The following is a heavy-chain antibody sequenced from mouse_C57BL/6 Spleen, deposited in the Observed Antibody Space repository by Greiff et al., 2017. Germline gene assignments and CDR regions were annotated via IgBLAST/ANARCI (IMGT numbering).Heavy chain of an antibody. CDR1: GYTFTTYP. D-gene: IGHD1-1*02. CDR3: ARGGCYPPYWYFDV. J-gene: IGHJ1*03. V-gene: IGHV1-47*01. CDR2: FHPYNDDT. Sequence: VQLQQSGAELVKPGASVKMSCKASGYTFTTYPIEWMKQNHGKSLEWIGNFHPYNDDTKYNEKFKGKATLTVEKSSSTVYLELSRLTSDDSAVYDCARGGCYPPYWYFDVWGTGTTVTVSS.